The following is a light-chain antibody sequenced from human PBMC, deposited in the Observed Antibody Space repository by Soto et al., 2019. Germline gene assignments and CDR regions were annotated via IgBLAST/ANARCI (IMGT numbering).Light chain of an antibody. CDR2: DAS. J-gene: IGKJ2*01. CDR1: QSISNW. Sequence: DIQMTQSPSTLSASVGDRVTITCRASQSISNWLAWYQQKPGKAPKLLIYDASSLESGVPSRFSGSGSGTEFTLTISSLQPDDSATYYCQQYNGYFGQGTKLEIK. V-gene: IGKV1-5*01. CDR3: QQYNGY.